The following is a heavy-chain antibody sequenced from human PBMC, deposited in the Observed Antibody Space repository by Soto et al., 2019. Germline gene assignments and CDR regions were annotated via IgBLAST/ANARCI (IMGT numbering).Heavy chain of an antibody. J-gene: IGHJ4*02. V-gene: IGHV3-30-3*01. CDR1: GFTFSSYA. D-gene: IGHD6-13*01. CDR3: ARVYRSSAAAFDY. CDR2: ISYDASNK. Sequence: QVQLVESGGGVVQPGRSLRLSCAASGFTFSSYAMHWVRQAPGKGLEWVAVISYDASNKYYADSVKGRFTVSRDNSKNTPYLQMNCLRAEDTAVYYCARVYRSSAAAFDYWGQGTLVTVSS.